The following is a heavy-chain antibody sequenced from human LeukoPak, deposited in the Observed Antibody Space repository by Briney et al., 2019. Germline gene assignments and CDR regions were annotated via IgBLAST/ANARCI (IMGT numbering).Heavy chain of an antibody. J-gene: IGHJ4*02. Sequence: GGSLGLSCAASGFTFSAYSMNWVRQAPGKGLEWVSSISTTSNYIYYADSVKGRFTISRDNAKNSLYLQINNLRAEDTAVYYCARVPGDYWGQGTLVTVSS. CDR1: GFTFSAYS. CDR2: ISTTSNYI. CDR3: ARVPGDY. V-gene: IGHV3-21*01.